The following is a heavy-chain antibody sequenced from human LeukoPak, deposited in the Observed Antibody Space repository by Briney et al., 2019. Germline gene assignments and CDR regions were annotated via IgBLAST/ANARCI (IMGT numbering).Heavy chain of an antibody. CDR2: ISSSGSTI. J-gene: IGHJ4*02. V-gene: IGHV3-11*01. CDR3: ARGKTIFGVVYYFDY. Sequence: PGGSLRLSCAASGFTFSNAWMSWVRQAPGKGLEWVSYISSSGSTIYYADSVKGRFTISRDNAKNSLYLQMNSLRAEDTAVYYCARGKTIFGVVYYFDYWGQGTLVTVSS. CDR1: GFTFSNAW. D-gene: IGHD3-3*01.